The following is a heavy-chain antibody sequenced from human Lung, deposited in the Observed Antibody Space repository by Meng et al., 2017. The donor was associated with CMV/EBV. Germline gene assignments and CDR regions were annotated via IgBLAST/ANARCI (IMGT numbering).Heavy chain of an antibody. CDR2: INHSGST. CDR3: ARGRKGLPGDYQGNY. J-gene: IGHJ4*02. Sequence: GSLRLSXAVYGGSFSGYYWSWIRQPPGKGLEWIGEINHSGSTNYNPSLKSRVTISVDTSKNQFSLKLSSVTAADTAVYYCARGRKGLPGDYQGNYWGQGTLVTVSS. D-gene: IGHD4-17*01. V-gene: IGHV4-34*01. CDR1: GGSFSGYY.